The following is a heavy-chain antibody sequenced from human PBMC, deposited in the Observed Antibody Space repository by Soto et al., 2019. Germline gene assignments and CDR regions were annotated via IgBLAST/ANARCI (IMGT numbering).Heavy chain of an antibody. J-gene: IGHJ3*02. V-gene: IGHV3-30*03. CDR1: GFIFSRYG. CDR2: MSSDGSIR. Sequence: GGSLRLSCAASGFIFSRYGMNWVRQAPGKGLEWVAEMSSDGSIRYYAHSVQGRFNISRDNSKNMLYLQMNGLRTGDTGVYYCATIEGPPAFDIWGQGTMVTVSS. CDR3: ATIEGPPAFDI.